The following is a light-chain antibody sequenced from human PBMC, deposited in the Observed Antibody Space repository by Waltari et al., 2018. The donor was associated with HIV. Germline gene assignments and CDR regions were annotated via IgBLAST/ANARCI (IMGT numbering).Light chain of an antibody. CDR3: QQYYTTPLYT. J-gene: IGKJ2*01. CDR1: QRVFYSSTCKNY. Sequence: DIVMTQSPDSLAVSLGERATINCQSSQRVFYSSTCKNYLAWYQQKPGQPPKLLIYWGSTRESGVADRCSGSGSGTDFTRTISSLQAEDVAVYYCQQYYTTPLYTFGQGTKLEFK. CDR2: WGS. V-gene: IGKV4-1*01.